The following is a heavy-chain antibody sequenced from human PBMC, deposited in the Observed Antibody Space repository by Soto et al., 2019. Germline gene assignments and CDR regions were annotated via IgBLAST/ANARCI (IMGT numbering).Heavy chain of an antibody. CDR3: TTWLTAHFDY. CDR1: GFTFSSYT. CDR2: SSDRRTGNT. J-gene: IGHJ4*02. Sequence: GGCLRLSCAASGFTFSSYTLNWVRRAPGKGLEWVATSSDRRTGNTHYSDSVRGRFTLSRDYSRNILFLQMDSLRADDTALYYCTTWLTAHFDYWGRGTQVTVSS. V-gene: IGHV3-23*01. D-gene: IGHD2-21*02.